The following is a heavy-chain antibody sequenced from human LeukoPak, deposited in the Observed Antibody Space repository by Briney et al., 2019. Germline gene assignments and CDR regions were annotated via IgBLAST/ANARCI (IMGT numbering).Heavy chain of an antibody. CDR2: IYTSGST. J-gene: IGHJ3*02. CDR1: GGSISSGGYY. CDR3: ARDKNVGDFEPTTAFDI. V-gene: IGHV4-61*02. D-gene: IGHD2-21*02. Sequence: SETLSLTCTVSGGSISSGGYYWSWIRQPAGKGLEWIGRIYTSGSTNYNPSLKSRVTMSVDTSKNQFSLKLSSVTAADTAVYYCARDKNVGDFEPTTAFDIWGQGTMVTVSS.